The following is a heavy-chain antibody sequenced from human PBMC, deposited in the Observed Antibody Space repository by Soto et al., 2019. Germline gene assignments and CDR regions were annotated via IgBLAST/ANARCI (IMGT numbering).Heavy chain of an antibody. J-gene: IGHJ4*02. D-gene: IGHD6-6*01. CDR3: ASGSHVPHY. CDR2: ISHSGST. Sequence: QLQLQESGSGLVKPSQTLSLTCAVSGGSISSGGYSWSWIRQPPGKGLEWIGYISHSGSTYHNPSLTSRVTISVDRSKIQFSLKLSSVTAADTAMYYCASGSHVPHYWGQGTLVTVSS. V-gene: IGHV4-30-2*01. CDR1: GGSISSGGYS.